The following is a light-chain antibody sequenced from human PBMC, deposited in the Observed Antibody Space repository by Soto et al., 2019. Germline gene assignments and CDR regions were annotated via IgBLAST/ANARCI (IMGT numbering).Light chain of an antibody. J-gene: IGKJ3*01. Sequence: EIGLTQSPGTLSLSPGARATLSCRASQSVGSNYLAWYQQKPGQAPRLLIYGASNRATGIPDRFSASGSGTDFTLTISRLKPEDCAVYYCQQHGSSPFTFGPGTKVDI. CDR2: GAS. CDR3: QQHGSSPFT. CDR1: QSVGSNY. V-gene: IGKV3-20*01.